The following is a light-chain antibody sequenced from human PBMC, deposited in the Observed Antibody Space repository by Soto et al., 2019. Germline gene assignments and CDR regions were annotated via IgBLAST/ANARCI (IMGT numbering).Light chain of an antibody. CDR1: SSNIGAGYD. V-gene: IGLV1-40*01. CDR3: QSFDSSLSGV. CDR2: GNS. Sequence: QAVVTQPPSVSGAPGQRVTISCTGSSSNIGAGYDVHWYQQLPGTAPKLLIYGNSNRPSGVPDRFSGSKSGTSASLAITGLQAEDEAYYYCQSFDSSLSGVFGGGTKLTVL. J-gene: IGLJ3*02.